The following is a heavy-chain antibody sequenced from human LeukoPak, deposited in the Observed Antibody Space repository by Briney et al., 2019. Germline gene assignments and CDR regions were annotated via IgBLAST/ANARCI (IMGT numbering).Heavy chain of an antibody. Sequence: PSETLSLTCSVSGGSITSHYWNWIRQPAGKGLEWIGRIYTSGSSNYNPSLKSRVTMSVDTSKNQFSLKLSSVTAADTAVYYCARAWYSSGWYRESFDYWGQGTLVTVSS. J-gene: IGHJ4*02. CDR3: ARAWYSSGWYRESFDY. CDR1: GGSITSHY. CDR2: IYTSGSS. D-gene: IGHD6-19*01. V-gene: IGHV4-4*07.